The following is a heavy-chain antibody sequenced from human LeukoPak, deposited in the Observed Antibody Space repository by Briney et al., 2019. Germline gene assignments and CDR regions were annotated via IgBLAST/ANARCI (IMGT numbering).Heavy chain of an antibody. CDR3: ARYYYDSSGYYYADY. D-gene: IGHD3-22*01. CDR2: IYYSGST. J-gene: IGHJ4*02. Sequence: SETLSLTCTVSGGSISSYYWSWIRQPPGKGLEGIGYIYYSGSTNYNPSLKSRVTISVDTSKNQFSLKLSSVTAADTAVYYCARYYYDSSGYYYADYWGQGTLVTVSS. CDR1: GGSISSYY. V-gene: IGHV4-59*01.